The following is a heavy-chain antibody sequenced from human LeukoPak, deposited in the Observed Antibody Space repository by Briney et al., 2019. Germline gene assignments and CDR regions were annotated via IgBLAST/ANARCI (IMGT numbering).Heavy chain of an antibody. CDR1: GGSFNTYY. J-gene: IGHJ3*01. CDR2: INHSGST. D-gene: IGHD6-13*01. V-gene: IGHV4-34*01. Sequence: PSETLSLTCAVYGGSFNTYYWSWIRQPPGKGLEWIGEINHSGSTNYNPSLKSRFTISVDTSKNQFSLKLSSVTAADTAVYYCAGGDYSSSFDFWGQGTMVTVSS. CDR3: AGGDYSSSFDF.